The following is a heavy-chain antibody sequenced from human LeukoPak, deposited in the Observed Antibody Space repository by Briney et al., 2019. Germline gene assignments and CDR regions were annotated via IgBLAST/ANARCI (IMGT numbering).Heavy chain of an antibody. CDR1: GGSISSNNR. D-gene: IGHD1-26*01. CDR2: IYHSGST. V-gene: IGHV4-4*02. J-gene: IGHJ3*02. Sequence: SETLSLTCVVSGGSISSNNRWSWIRQPPEKGLEWIGEIYHSGSTNYSPSLKRRVTISVDKSKNQFSLKLSSVTAADTAVYYCAREDSASYDSAFDIWGQGTLVSVSS. CDR3: AREDSASYDSAFDI.